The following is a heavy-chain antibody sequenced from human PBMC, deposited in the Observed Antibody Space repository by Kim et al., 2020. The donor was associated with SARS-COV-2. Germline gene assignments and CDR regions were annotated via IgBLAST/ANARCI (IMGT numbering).Heavy chain of an antibody. CDR1: GFTFSSYA. CDR2: ISGSGGST. J-gene: IGHJ6*02. V-gene: IGHV3-23*01. CDR3: AKDLSRHTFYYYFVMDV. D-gene: IGHD3-16*01. Sequence: GGSLRLSCAASGFTFSSYAMSWVRQAPGKGLEWVSAISGSGGSTYYADSVKGRFTISRDNSKNTLYLQMNSLRAEDTAVYYCAKDLSRHTFYYYFVMDVWGQGTTVTVSS.